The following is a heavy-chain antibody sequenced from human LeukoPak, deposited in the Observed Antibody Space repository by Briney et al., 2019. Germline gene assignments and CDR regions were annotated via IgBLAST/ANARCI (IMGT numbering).Heavy chain of an antibody. CDR1: GFTFSSYS. V-gene: IGHV3-21*01. CDR3: ARDYEIY. J-gene: IGHJ4*02. CDR2: ISSSSSYI. Sequence: PGGSLRLSCAASGFTFSSYSMNWVRQAPGKGLEWVSSISSSSSYIYYGDSVKGRFTISRDNAKDSLYLQMNSLRAEDTAVYYCARDYEIYWGQGTPVTVSS. D-gene: IGHD5-12*01.